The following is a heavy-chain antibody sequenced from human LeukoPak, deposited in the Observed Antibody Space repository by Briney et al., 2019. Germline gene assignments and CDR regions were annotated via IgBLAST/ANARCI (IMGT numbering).Heavy chain of an antibody. J-gene: IGHJ3*02. CDR1: GFTFSDYY. D-gene: IGHD4-23*01. V-gene: IGHV3-11*04. CDR3: ANLVGGGGNSVRGLAFDI. CDR2: ISSSSSTI. Sequence: GGSLRLSCAASGFTFSDYYMSWIRQAPGKGLEWVSYISSSSSTIYYADSVKGRFTISRDNAKNSLYLQMNSLRAEDTAVYYCANLVGGGGNSVRGLAFDIWGQGTKVSVSS.